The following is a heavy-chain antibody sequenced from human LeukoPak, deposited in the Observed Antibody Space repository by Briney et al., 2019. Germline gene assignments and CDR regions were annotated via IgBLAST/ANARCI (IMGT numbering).Heavy chain of an antibody. CDR1: GYTFTGYY. D-gene: IGHD2-2*01. V-gene: IGHV1-2*02. CDR2: NNPNSGGT. J-gene: IGHJ4*02. CDR3: ARAALYCSSTSCYHYFDY. Sequence: ASVKVSCKASGYTFTGYYMHWVRQAPGQGLEWMGWNNPNSGGTNYAQKFQGRVTMTRDTSISTAYMELSRLRSDDTAVYYCARAALYCSSTSCYHYFDYWGQGTLVTVSS.